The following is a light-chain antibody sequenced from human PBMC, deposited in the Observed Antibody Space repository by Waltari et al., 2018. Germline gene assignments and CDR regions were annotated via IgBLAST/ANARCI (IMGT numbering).Light chain of an antibody. CDR1: SSDIGGYNY. Sequence: QSALTQPASVSGSPGQSITIPCTGTSSDIGGYNYVSWYQHHPDKAPKLMIYEVSKRPSGVSNRFSRSKSSSTASLTISGLQAEDEADYYCSSYTRSTSPVFGGGTRLTVL. CDR2: EVS. CDR3: SSYTRSTSPV. J-gene: IGLJ3*02. V-gene: IGLV2-14*01.